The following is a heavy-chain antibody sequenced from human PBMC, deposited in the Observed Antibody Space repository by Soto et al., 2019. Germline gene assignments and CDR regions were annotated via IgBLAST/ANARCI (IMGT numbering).Heavy chain of an antibody. CDR2: IWYDGSNK. CDR3: AREKGRDFWSGKKPRGAFDI. CDR1: GFTFSSYG. J-gene: IGHJ3*02. D-gene: IGHD3-3*01. Sequence: GGSLRLSCAASGFTFSSYGMHWVRQAPGKGLEWVAVIWYDGSNKYYADSVKSRFTISRDNSKNTLYLQMNSLRAEDTAVYYCAREKGRDFWSGKKPRGAFDIWGQGTMVTVSS. V-gene: IGHV3-33*01.